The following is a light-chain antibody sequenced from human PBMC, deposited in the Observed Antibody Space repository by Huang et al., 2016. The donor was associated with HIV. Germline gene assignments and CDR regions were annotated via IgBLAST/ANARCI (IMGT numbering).Light chain of an antibody. CDR2: GAS. CDR3: QQYVSSPPA. V-gene: IGKV3-20*01. Sequence: EIVLTQSPGTLSLSPGERATLSCRASQSVSSSYLAWYQQKPGQAPRRLIYGASSRATGIQDRFSGSGSGTDFTLTISRLEPEDFAVYYCQQYVSSPPAFGQGTKVEIK. J-gene: IGKJ1*01. CDR1: QSVSSSY.